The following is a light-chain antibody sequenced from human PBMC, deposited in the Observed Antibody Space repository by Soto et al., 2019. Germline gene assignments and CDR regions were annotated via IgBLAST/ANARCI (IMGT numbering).Light chain of an antibody. CDR1: QSVSGN. Sequence: EIVMTPSPATLSVSPGERAPLSCRASQSVSGNLAWYQQKPGQAPRLLIYGASTRATGIPARFSGSGSGTEFTLTISSLQSEDFAVYYCQQSNKWPRGTFGQGTKVDIK. CDR3: QQSNKWPRGT. CDR2: GAS. J-gene: IGKJ1*01. V-gene: IGKV3-15*01.